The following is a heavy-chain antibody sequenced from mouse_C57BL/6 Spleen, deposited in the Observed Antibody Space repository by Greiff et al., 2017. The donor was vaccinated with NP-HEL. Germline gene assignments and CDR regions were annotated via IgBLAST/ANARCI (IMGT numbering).Heavy chain of an antibody. V-gene: IGHV14-3*01. D-gene: IGHD2-4*01. CDR1: GFNIKNTY. CDR2: IDPANGNT. J-gene: IGHJ4*01. CDR3: AYDYAALYAMDD. Sequence: VQLKESVAELVRPGASVKLSCTASGFNIKNTYMHWVKQRPEQGLEWIGRIDPANGNTKYAPKFQGKAPITADTSSNTAYLQLISLTSEDTAIYSCAYDYAALYAMDDWGQGPSVTVSS.